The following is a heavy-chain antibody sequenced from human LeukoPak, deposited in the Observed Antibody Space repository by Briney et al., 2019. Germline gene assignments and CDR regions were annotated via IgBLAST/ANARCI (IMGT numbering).Heavy chain of an antibody. J-gene: IGHJ6*02. CDR3: ARDGYGMDV. CDR2: ISYDGSNK. CDR1: GFTFSSYA. Sequence: PGRSLRLSCAASGFTFSSYAMHWVRQAPGKGLEWVAVISYDGSNKYYADSVKGRFTISRDNSKNTLYLQMNSLRAEDTAVYYCARDGYGMDVWGQGTTVTVSS. V-gene: IGHV3-30-3*01.